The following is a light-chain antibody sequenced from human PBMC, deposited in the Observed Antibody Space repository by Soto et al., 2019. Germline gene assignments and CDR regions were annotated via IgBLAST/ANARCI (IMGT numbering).Light chain of an antibody. Sequence: EIVLTQSPGTLSLSPGERATLSCRASQSVSSSHLAWYQHKPGQAPRLLIYAASSRATGSPDRFSGGGSGTDFTLTISSLEPEDSAVYYCQQRNVWPPVTFGQGTRLEIK. CDR2: AAS. J-gene: IGKJ5*01. CDR1: QSVSSSH. CDR3: QQRNVWPPVT. V-gene: IGKV3D-20*02.